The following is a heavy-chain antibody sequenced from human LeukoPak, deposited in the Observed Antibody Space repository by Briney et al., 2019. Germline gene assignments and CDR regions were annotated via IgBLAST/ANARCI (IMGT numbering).Heavy chain of an antibody. CDR3: ASTVTAHYYFDY. V-gene: IGHV4-59*01. Sequence: SETLSLTCTVSGGSISSYYWSWIRQPPGKGLEWTGYIFYSGSTYYNPSLKSRVTISVDTSKNQFSLKLISVTAADTAVYYCASTVTAHYYFDYWGQGTLVTVSS. CDR1: GGSISSYY. J-gene: IGHJ4*02. CDR2: IFYSGST. D-gene: IGHD4-17*01.